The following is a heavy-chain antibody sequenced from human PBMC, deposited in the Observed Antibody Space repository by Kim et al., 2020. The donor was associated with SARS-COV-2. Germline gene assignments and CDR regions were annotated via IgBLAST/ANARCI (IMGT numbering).Heavy chain of an antibody. J-gene: IGHJ6*02. D-gene: IGHD6-25*01. Sequence: SETLSLTCTVSGGSISSSTYYWGWIRQPPGKGLEWIGSIYYSGTTYYNPSLKSRVTISVDTSKNQFSLKLTSVTAADTAVYYCARHAAEDYYYGMDVWGQGTTVTVSS. V-gene: IGHV4-39*01. CDR1: GGSISSSTYY. CDR3: ARHAAEDYYYGMDV. CDR2: IYYSGTT.